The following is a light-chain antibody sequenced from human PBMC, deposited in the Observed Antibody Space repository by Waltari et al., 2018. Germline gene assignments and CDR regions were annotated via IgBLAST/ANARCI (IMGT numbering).Light chain of an antibody. CDR1: QSVSRS. J-gene: IGKJ1*01. CDR2: DAS. V-gene: IGKV3-20*01. CDR3: KKYVSLPAT. Sequence: EIVLTQSPGTLSLSPGDGATLSCRASQSVSRSLAWYQQTPGQAPWLLIYDASNRATGSPDRFSGSGSGTDFSRTISRLEPEELAVYYCKKYVSLPATFGQGTTVESK.